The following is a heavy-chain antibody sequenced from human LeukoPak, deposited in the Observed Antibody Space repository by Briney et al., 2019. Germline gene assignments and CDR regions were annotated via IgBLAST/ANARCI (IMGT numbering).Heavy chain of an antibody. Sequence: AGGSLRLSCAASGFTFSDYYMSWIRQAPGKGLEWVSYISSKGTSKYYADSVKGRFTISRDNAKNSLYLQITSLRVDDTGVYYCARDSGPLFDPWGHGTLVTVSS. CDR1: GFTFSDYY. J-gene: IGHJ5*02. D-gene: IGHD7-27*01. V-gene: IGHV3-11*04. CDR3: ARDSGPLFDP. CDR2: ISSKGTSK.